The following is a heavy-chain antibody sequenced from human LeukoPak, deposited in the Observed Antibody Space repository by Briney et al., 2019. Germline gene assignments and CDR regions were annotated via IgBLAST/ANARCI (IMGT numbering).Heavy chain of an antibody. J-gene: IGHJ4*02. D-gene: IGHD5-18*01. CDR1: GGSISSGDYY. V-gene: IGHV4-30-4*08. Sequence: KPSQTLSLTCTVSGGSISSGDYYWSWIRQPPGKGLEWIGYIYYSGSTYYNPSLKSRVTISVDTSKNQFSLKLSSVTAADTAVYYCAEYGTAMVTGAFDYWGQGTLVTVSS. CDR2: IYYSGST. CDR3: AEYGTAMVTGAFDY.